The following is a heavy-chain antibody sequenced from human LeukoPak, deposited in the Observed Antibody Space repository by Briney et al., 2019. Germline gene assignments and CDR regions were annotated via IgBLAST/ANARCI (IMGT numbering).Heavy chain of an antibody. CDR2: INPNSGGT. V-gene: IGHV1-2*02. D-gene: IGHD6-13*01. J-gene: IGHJ3*02. Sequence: ASVKVSCKASGYTFTGYYMHWVRQAPGQGLEWMGWINPNSGGTNYAQKFQGRVTMTRDTSISTAYMELSRLRSDDTAVYYCARDPSSSWYAFDIWGQGRMVTVSS. CDR3: ARDPSSSWYAFDI. CDR1: GYTFTGYY.